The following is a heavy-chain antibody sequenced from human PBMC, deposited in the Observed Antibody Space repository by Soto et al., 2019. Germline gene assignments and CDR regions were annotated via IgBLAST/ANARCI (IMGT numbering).Heavy chain of an antibody. CDR1: GFTFSSYD. J-gene: IGHJ4*02. D-gene: IGHD6-13*01. V-gene: IGHV3-13*01. CDR3: ARGARSSWQVFDY. Sequence: EVQLVESGGGLVQPGGSLRLSCAASGFTFSSYDMHWVRQATGKGLEWVSAIGTAGDTYYPGSVKGRFTISRENAKNSLYLQMNRLRAGDTAVYYCARGARSSWQVFDYWGQGTLVTVSS. CDR2: IGTAGDT.